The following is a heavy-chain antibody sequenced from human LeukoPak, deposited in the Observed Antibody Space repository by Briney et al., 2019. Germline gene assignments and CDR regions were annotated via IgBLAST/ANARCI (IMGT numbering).Heavy chain of an antibody. J-gene: IGHJ4*02. CDR2: IYYSGST. CDR1: GGSISSGGYY. D-gene: IGHD3-16*01. Sequence: PSETLSLTCTVSGGSISSGGYYWSWIRQHPGEGLEWIGYIYYSGSTYYNPSLKSRVTISVDTSKNQFSLKLSSVTAADTAVYYCARFSHDYVRGSLLFDYWGQGTLVTVSS. V-gene: IGHV4-31*03. CDR3: ARFSHDYVRGSLLFDY.